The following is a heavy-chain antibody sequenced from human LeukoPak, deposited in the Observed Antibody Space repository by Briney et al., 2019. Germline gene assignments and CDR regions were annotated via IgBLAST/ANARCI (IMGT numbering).Heavy chain of an antibody. CDR1: GGSVSSGSYY. Sequence: SETLSLTCTVSGGSVSSGSYYWGWIRQPPGKGLEWIGNIYYSGSTYYNPSLKSRVTISVDTSKNQFSLKLSSVTAADTAVYYCARQDYGDYAFDYWGQGTLVTVSS. D-gene: IGHD4-17*01. J-gene: IGHJ4*02. CDR2: IYYSGST. V-gene: IGHV4-39*01. CDR3: ARQDYGDYAFDY.